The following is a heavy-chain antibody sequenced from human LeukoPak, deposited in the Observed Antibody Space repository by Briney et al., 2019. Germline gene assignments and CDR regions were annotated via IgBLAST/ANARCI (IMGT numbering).Heavy chain of an antibody. J-gene: IGHJ4*02. Sequence: PGGSLRLSCAASGFTFSTHAMSWVRQAPGKGLEWVSDISASGGSTYYADSVKGRFTVSRDNSKNTVYLQMSSLRADDTALYYCAKGPRQQLVTRFDNWGQGTRSPSPQ. CDR1: GFTFSTHA. CDR3: AKGPRQQLVTRFDN. D-gene: IGHD6-13*01. CDR2: ISASGGST. V-gene: IGHV3-23*01.